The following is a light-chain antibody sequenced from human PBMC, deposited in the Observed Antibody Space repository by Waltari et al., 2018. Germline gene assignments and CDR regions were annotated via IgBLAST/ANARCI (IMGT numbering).Light chain of an antibody. CDR1: PDIITF. CDR3: QQLRA. V-gene: IGKV1-9*01. Sequence: DIQLTQPTSFLSASVGDRVTVTCRPSPDIITFLAWYQPKPGEAPKHLIHSVSTLQSGVPSRFSGSGSGSEFTLTITSLQPEDVATYYCQQLRAFGGGTKVEIK. CDR2: SVS. J-gene: IGKJ4*01.